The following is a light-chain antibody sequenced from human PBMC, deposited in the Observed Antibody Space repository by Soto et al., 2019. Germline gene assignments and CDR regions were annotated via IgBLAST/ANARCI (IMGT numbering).Light chain of an antibody. CDR2: GAS. CDR3: QQSNNWPYT. V-gene: IGKV3-15*01. Sequence: EIVMTQSPATLSVSPGERVTLSCRASQSVSDNLAWYQQKPDQAPRLLIYGASTRATTIPARFSGSGSGTEFTLTISSLQSEDFAVYYCQQSNNWPYTFGQGTKLDIK. J-gene: IGKJ2*01. CDR1: QSVSDN.